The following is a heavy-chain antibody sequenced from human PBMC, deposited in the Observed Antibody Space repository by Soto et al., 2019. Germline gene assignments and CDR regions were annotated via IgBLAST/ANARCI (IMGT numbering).Heavy chain of an antibody. V-gene: IGHV4-59*08. Sequence: SETLSLTCTVSGGSISSYDGSWIRQPPGKGLEWIGYIYYSGSTNYNPSLKSRVTISVDTSKNQFSLKLSSVTAADTAVYYCARYGDIWGSYRYTNRGFYFDYWGQGTLVTVSS. CDR2: IYYSGST. D-gene: IGHD3-16*02. CDR1: GGSISSYD. J-gene: IGHJ4*02. CDR3: ARYGDIWGSYRYTNRGFYFDY.